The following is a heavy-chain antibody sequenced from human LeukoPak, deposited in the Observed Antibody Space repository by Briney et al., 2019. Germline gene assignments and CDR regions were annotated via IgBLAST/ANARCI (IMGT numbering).Heavy chain of an antibody. D-gene: IGHD3-10*01. Sequence: ASVKVSCKASGYTFTGYYMHWVRQAPGQGLEWMGWINPNSGGTNYAQKFQGRVTMTRDTSISTAYMELSRLRSDDTAVYYCARVLRITMVRGVNGGYDYWGQGTLVTVSS. CDR2: INPNSGGT. V-gene: IGHV1-2*02. J-gene: IGHJ4*02. CDR3: ARVLRITMVRGVNGGYDY. CDR1: GYTFTGYY.